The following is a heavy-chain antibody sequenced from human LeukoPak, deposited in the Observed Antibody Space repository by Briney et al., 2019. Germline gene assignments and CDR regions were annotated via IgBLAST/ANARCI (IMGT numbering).Heavy chain of an antibody. CDR2: ISWNSGSI. D-gene: IGHD3-3*01. Sequence: GRSLRLSCAASGFTFDDYAMHWVRQAPGKGLEWVSGISWNSGSIGYADSVKGRFTISRDNAKNSLYLQMNSLRAEDTAVYYCAKGPPAFVVIMGYYYMDVWGKGTTVTVSS. V-gene: IGHV3-9*01. J-gene: IGHJ6*03. CDR3: AKGPPAFVVIMGYYYMDV. CDR1: GFTFDDYA.